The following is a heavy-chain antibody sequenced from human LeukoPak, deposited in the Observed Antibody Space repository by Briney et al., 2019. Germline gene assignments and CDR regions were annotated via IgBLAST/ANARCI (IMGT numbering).Heavy chain of an antibody. J-gene: IGHJ6*02. D-gene: IGHD1-26*01. Sequence: GRSLRLSCAASGFTFSSYAMHWVRQAPGKGLEWVAVISYDGSNKYYADSVKGRFTISRDNSKNTLYLQMNSLRAEDTAVYYCARDREQPPGGYYYGVDVWGQGTTVTVSS. V-gene: IGHV3-30-3*01. CDR2: ISYDGSNK. CDR1: GFTFSSYA. CDR3: ARDREQPPGGYYYGVDV.